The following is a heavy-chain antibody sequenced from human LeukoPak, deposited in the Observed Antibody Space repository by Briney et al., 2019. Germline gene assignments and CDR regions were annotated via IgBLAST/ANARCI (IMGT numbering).Heavy chain of an antibody. CDR2: IRYDGSNK. Sequence: GGSLRLSCAASGFTFSSYGMHWVRQAPGKGLEWVAFIRYDGSNKYYADSVKGRFTISRDNSKNTLYLQMNSLRAEDTAVYYCAKEARYSYGGDFFAYWGQGTLVTVSS. V-gene: IGHV3-30*02. CDR3: AKEARYSYGGDFFAY. D-gene: IGHD5-18*01. J-gene: IGHJ4*02. CDR1: GFTFSSYG.